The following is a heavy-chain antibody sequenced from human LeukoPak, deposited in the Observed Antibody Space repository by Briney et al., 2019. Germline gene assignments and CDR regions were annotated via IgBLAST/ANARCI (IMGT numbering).Heavy chain of an antibody. CDR3: AKDQRVKAVAGTDSDY. CDR1: GFTFSSYG. CDR2: IRYNGSNK. Sequence: GGSLRLSCAASGFTFSSYGMHWVRQAPGKGLEWVAFIRYNGSNKYYADSVKGRFTISRDNSKNTLYLQMNSLRAEDTAVYYCAKDQRVKAVAGTDSDYWGQGTLVTVSS. D-gene: IGHD6-19*01. V-gene: IGHV3-30*02. J-gene: IGHJ4*02.